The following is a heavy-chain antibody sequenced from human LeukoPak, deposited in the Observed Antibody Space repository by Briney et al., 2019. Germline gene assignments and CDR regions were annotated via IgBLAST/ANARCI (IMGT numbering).Heavy chain of an antibody. CDR3: ARVLARRVAGAYYYYYMDV. V-gene: IGHV1-8*01. Sequence: GASVKVSCKASGYTFTSYDINWVRQATGQGLEWMGWMDPNSGNTGYAQKFQGRVTMTRNTSISTAYMELSSLRSEDTAVYYCARVLARRVAGAYYYYYMDVWGKGTTVTISS. J-gene: IGHJ6*03. D-gene: IGHD6-19*01. CDR2: MDPNSGNT. CDR1: GYTFTSYD.